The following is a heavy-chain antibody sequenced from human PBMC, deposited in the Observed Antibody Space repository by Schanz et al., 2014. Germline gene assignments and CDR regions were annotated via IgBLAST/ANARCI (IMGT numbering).Heavy chain of an antibody. J-gene: IGHJ4*02. V-gene: IGHV3-66*01. CDR2: IYIGGNT. CDR3: ARGGPAYYFDD. Sequence: EVQLVESGGGLVQPGGPLRLSCAASGFSVGNKYMNWVRQAPGKGLEWVSFIYIGGNTYYADSVKGRFTISRDNSKNTVYIQMNSLRAEDTAVYYCARGGPAYYFDDWGQGTLVTVSS. CDR1: GFSVGNKY.